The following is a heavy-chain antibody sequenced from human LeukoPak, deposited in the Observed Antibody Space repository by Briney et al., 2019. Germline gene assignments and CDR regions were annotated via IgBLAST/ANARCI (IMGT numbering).Heavy chain of an antibody. V-gene: IGHV3-30*04. D-gene: IGHD3-10*02. J-gene: IGHJ4*02. CDR2: ISYDGSNK. CDR3: ARDNARGFDY. CDR1: GFTFSSYA. Sequence: HPGGSLRLSCAASGFTFSSYAMHWVRQAPGKGLEWVAVISYDGSNKYYADSVKGRFTISRDNSKNTLYLQMNSLRAEDTAVYYCARDNARGFDYWGQGTLVTVSS.